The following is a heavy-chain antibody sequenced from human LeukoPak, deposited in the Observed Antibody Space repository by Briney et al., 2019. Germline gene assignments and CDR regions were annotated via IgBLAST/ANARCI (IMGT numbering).Heavy chain of an antibody. J-gene: IGHJ5*02. Sequence: GRSLRLSCAASGFTFSSYWMHWVRQAPAKGLVWVSRINTDGSSTSYADSVKGRFTISRDNAKNTLYLQMNSLRAEDTAVYYCARDLGYCSGGSCYNWFDPWGQGTLVTVSS. D-gene: IGHD2-15*01. V-gene: IGHV3-74*01. CDR3: ARDLGYCSGGSCYNWFDP. CDR1: GFTFSSYW. CDR2: INTDGSST.